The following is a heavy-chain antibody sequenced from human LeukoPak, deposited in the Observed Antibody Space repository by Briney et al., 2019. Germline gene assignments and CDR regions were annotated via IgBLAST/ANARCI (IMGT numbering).Heavy chain of an antibody. V-gene: IGHV3-30*04. D-gene: IGHD3-10*01. CDR3: ANCKYYYGSGSYSDHFDY. J-gene: IGHJ4*02. Sequence: GGSLRLSCAASGFTFSSYAMHWVRQAPGKGLEWVAVISYDGSNKYYADSVKGRFTISRDNSKNTLYLQMNSLRAEDTAVYYCANCKYYYGSGSYSDHFDYWGQGTLVTVSS. CDR1: GFTFSSYA. CDR2: ISYDGSNK.